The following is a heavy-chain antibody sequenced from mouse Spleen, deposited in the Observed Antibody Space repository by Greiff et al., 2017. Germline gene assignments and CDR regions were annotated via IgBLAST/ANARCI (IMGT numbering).Heavy chain of an antibody. Sequence: VQLQQSGPELVKPGASVKISCKASGYAFSSSWMNWVKQRPGKGLEWIGRIYPGDGDTNYNGKFKGKATLTADKSSSTAYMQLSSLTSEDSAVYFCAREVNWSYAMDYWGQGTSVTVSS. CDR2: IYPGDGDT. CDR1: GYAFSSSW. CDR3: AREVNWSYAMDY. V-gene: IGHV1-82*01. J-gene: IGHJ4*01. D-gene: IGHD4-1*01.